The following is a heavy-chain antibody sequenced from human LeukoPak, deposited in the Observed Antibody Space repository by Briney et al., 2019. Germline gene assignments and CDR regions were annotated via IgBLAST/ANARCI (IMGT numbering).Heavy chain of an antibody. J-gene: IGHJ4*02. Sequence: SETLSLTCTVSGGSVSSSSYYWGWIRQPPGKWLEWIGSIYYSGSTYYNPSLKSRVTISVDTSKNQFSLKLSSVTAADTAVYYCARHLHPHYYFDYWGQGTLVTVSS. CDR1: GGSVSSSSYY. V-gene: IGHV4-39*01. CDR2: IYYSGST. CDR3: ARHLHPHYYFDY.